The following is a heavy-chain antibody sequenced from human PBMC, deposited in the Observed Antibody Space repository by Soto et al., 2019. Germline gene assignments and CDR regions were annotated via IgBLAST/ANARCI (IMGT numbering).Heavy chain of an antibody. CDR1: GDTVSSNIAA. CDR3: ARNLGGRRDS. D-gene: IGHD3-16*01. J-gene: IGHJ4*02. CDR2: TYYTSKWYT. Sequence: SQTLSLTCAISGDTVSSNIAAWGWIRPSPSRGLEWLGRTYYTSKWYTDYAVSVRSRITINPDTSENQFTLQLISMTPEDTAVYYCARNLGGRRDSWGQGTLVTVSS. V-gene: IGHV6-1*01.